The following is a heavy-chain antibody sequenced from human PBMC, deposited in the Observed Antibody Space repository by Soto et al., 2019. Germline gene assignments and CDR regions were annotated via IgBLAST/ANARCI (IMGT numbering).Heavy chain of an antibody. Sequence: QVQLQLSGPGLMKPSQTLSLTCAISGDSVSSNSAGWNWVRQTPSRGLEWLGRTYYKSKWSNNYAVSVKSRITLNPDTSQNQFSLQVDSVTPEDTAVYYCARGSWDDVSGHYYMDVWGKGTTVTVSS. D-gene: IGHD5-12*01. CDR2: TYYKSKWSN. J-gene: IGHJ6*03. CDR3: ARGSWDDVSGHYYMDV. CDR1: GDSVSSNSAG. V-gene: IGHV6-1*01.